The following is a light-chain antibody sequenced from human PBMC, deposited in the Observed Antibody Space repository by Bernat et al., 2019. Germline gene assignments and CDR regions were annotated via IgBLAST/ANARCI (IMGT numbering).Light chain of an antibody. Sequence: QLVLTQSPSASASLGASVKLTCTLSSGHSSYAIAWHQQQPEKGPRYLMKLNSDGSHSKGDGIPDRFSGSSPGAERYLTISSLQSEDEADYYSQTWGTGNLYVFGTGTKVTVL. CDR1: SGHSSYA. V-gene: IGLV4-69*01. CDR2: LNSDGSH. CDR3: QTWGTGNLYV. J-gene: IGLJ1*01.